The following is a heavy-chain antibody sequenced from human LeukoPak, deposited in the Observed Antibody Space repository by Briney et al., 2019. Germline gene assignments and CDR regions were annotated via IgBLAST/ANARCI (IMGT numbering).Heavy chain of an antibody. Sequence: SETLSLTCTVSGGSISNYYWTWIRQPPGKGLEWIGYIYYSGSTYYNPSLKSRVTISVDTSKNQFSLKLSSVTAADTAVYYCARDGDGSGVAKYWGQGTLVTVSS. D-gene: IGHD5-24*01. CDR2: IYYSGST. CDR3: ARDGDGSGVAKY. CDR1: GGSISNYY. V-gene: IGHV4-59*01. J-gene: IGHJ4*02.